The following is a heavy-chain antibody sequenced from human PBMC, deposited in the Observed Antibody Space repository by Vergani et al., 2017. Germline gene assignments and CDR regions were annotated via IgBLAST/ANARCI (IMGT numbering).Heavy chain of an antibody. CDR1: GFTFSSYA. Sequence: QVQLVESGGGVVQPGRSLRLSCAASGFTFSSYAMHWVRQAPGKGLEWVAVISYDGSNKYYADSVKGRFTISRDNSKNTLYLQMNSLRAEDTAVYYCARSRMTYSLRYFDYWGQGTLVTVSS. CDR2: ISYDGSNK. J-gene: IGHJ4*02. V-gene: IGHV3-30-3*01. CDR3: ARSRMTYSLRYFDY. D-gene: IGHD2-21*01.